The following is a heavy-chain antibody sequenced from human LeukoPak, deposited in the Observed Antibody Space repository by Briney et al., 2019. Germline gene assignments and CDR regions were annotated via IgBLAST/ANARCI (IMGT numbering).Heavy chain of an antibody. CDR3: ARGQSPGYSYGFNYYYYMDV. CDR2: IYYSGST. CDR1: GGSISNYH. V-gene: IGHV4-59*12. J-gene: IGHJ6*03. Sequence: SETLSLTCTVSGGSISNYHWSWIRQPPGKGLEWLGYIYYSGSTSYNPSLKSRVTMSVDTSKNQFSLKLSSVTAADTAVYYCARGQSPGYSYGFNYYYYMDVWGKGTTVTVSS. D-gene: IGHD5-18*01.